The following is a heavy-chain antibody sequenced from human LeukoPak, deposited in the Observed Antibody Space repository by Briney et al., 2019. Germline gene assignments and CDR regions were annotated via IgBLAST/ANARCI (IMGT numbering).Heavy chain of an antibody. D-gene: IGHD3-22*01. Sequence: GGSLRLSCAASGFIVSSYYMSWVRQAPGKGLEWVSVIYSGGSTYYADSVKGRFTISRDNAKNTRYLQMNSLRAEDTAVYYCAREQYYYDSSGCVDYWGQGTLVTVSS. CDR2: IYSGGST. V-gene: IGHV3-66*01. CDR3: AREQYYYDSSGCVDY. J-gene: IGHJ4*02. CDR1: GFIVSSYY.